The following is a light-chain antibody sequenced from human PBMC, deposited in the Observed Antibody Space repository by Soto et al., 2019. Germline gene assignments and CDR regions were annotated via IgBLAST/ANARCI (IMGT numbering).Light chain of an antibody. CDR2: DVS. Sequence: QSALTQPRSVSGSPGQSVTISCTGTSSDVGGYNYVSWYQQHPGKAPKLMIYDVSKRPSGVPDRFSGSKSGNTASLTISGLRAEDEAHYYCCSSAGSYTSVFGGGTKLTVL. CDR1: SSDVGGYNY. J-gene: IGLJ3*02. V-gene: IGLV2-11*01. CDR3: CSSAGSYTSV.